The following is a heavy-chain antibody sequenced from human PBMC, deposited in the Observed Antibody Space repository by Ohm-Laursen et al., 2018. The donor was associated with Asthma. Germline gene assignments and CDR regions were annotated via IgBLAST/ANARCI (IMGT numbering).Heavy chain of an antibody. V-gene: IGHV4-39*01. D-gene: IGHD3-3*01. J-gene: IGHJ6*02. Sequence: GTLSLTCTVSGGSISSSSYYWGWIRQPPGKGLEWIGSIYYSGSTYYNPSLKSRVTISVDTSKNQFSLKLSSVTAADTAVYYCARGFSSDFWSGSPTSGMDVWGQGTTVTVSS. CDR3: ARGFSSDFWSGSPTSGMDV. CDR1: GGSISSSSYY. CDR2: IYYSGST.